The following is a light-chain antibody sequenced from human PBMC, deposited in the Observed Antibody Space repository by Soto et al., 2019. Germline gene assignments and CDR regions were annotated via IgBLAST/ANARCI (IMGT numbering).Light chain of an antibody. Sequence: QSVLTQPASVSGSPGQSITISFTGTSSDIGTYNFVSWYQQRPGKAPKFIIYDDVRRPSGVSNRFSGSKSGNTASLTISGLQAEDEADYYCSSFTSRFTFVFGTGTKVTVL. V-gene: IGLV2-14*02. CDR1: SSDIGTYNF. CDR3: SSFTSRFTFV. CDR2: DDV. J-gene: IGLJ1*01.